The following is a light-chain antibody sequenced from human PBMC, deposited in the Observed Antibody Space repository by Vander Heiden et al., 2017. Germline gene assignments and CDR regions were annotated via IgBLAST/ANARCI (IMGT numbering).Light chain of an antibody. CDR3: QQYHNWPPST. CDR2: GCA. V-gene: IGKV3-15*01. Sequence: DIVLTQSPATLSVSPGERAILSCRASQRISINLALYQQKAGQAPRLRNYGCATRATDSPARVRGSGSGTEITLTISSRQSEDFAVDYCQQYHNWPPSTFGQGTRLEIK. CDR1: QRISIN. J-gene: IGKJ5*01.